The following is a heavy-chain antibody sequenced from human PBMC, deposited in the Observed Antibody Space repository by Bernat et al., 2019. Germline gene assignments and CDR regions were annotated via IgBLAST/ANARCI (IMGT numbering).Heavy chain of an antibody. CDR1: GGSISSSSYY. Sequence: QLQLQESGPGLVKPSETLSLTCTVSGGSISSSSYYWGWIRQPPGKGLEWIGSIYYSGSTYYNPSLKSRVTISVDKSKNQFSLKLSSVTAADTAVYYCARQVYCSGGSCLDYWGQGTLVTVSS. J-gene: IGHJ4*02. V-gene: IGHV4-39*01. D-gene: IGHD2-15*01. CDR2: IYYSGST. CDR3: ARQVYCSGGSCLDY.